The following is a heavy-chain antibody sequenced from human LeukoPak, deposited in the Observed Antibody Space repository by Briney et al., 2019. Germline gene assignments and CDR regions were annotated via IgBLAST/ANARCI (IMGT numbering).Heavy chain of an antibody. V-gene: IGHV3-23*01. CDR1: GFTFSNYA. Sequence: PGGSLRLSCAASGFTFSNYAMSWVRQTPGKGLEWLSTISGGGAFYADSVKGRFTISRDNSKNTLYLQMNSLRVEDTAIYYCAKQRAYSGYDPLFDDWGQGTLVTVSS. J-gene: IGHJ4*02. CDR3: AKQRAYSGYDPLFDD. CDR2: ISGGGA. D-gene: IGHD5-12*01.